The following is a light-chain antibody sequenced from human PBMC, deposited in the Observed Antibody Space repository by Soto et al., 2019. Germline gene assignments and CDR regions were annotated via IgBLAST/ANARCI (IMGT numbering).Light chain of an antibody. CDR3: ATWDRSLSVYVL. J-gene: IGLJ2*01. CDR1: SSNVGSNY. V-gene: IGLV1-51*01. CDR2: DNN. Sequence: QSVLTQPPSVSAAPGQKVTISCSGCSSNVGSNYVSWYQQLPGTAPKLLIYDNNKRPSGIPDRFSGSKSGTSATLDITGLQTGDEADYYCATWDRSLSVYVLFGGGTKVTVL.